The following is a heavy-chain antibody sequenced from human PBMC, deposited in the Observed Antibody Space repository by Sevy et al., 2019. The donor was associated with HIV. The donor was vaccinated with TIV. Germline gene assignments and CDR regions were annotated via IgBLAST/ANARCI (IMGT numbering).Heavy chain of an antibody. V-gene: IGHV3-33*01. J-gene: IGHJ4*02. CDR3: ARGGDFNDRSAKRDFDY. CDR1: GFTFSNYG. Sequence: GGSLRLSCAASGFTFSNYGMHWVRQAPGKGLEWVAVIWNDGSNKYYADSVKGRFTISRDNSKTPLYLKMKCLRVEDTAVYFCARGGDFNDRSAKRDFDYWGQGTLVTVSS. D-gene: IGHD2-21*02. CDR2: IWNDGSNK.